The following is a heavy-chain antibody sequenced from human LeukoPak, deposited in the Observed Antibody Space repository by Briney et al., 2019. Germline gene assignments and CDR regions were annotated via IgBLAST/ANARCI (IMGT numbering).Heavy chain of an antibody. CDR1: GFTFSRYW. CDR3: AGDRSTANGHCAGDNCYAELG. D-gene: IGHD2-21*02. V-gene: IGHV3-74*01. J-gene: IGHJ4*02. CDR2: INTDGSII. Sequence: GGSLRLSCAASGFTFSRYWMHWVRQAPGKGLMWVSRINTDGSIINYADSVKGRFTISRDNAKNTLYLQMNSLTVEDTAVYYCAGDRSTANGHCAGDNCYAELGRGQGTLVTVSS.